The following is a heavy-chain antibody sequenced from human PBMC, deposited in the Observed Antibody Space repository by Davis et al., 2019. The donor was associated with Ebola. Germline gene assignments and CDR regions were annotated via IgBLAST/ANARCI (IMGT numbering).Heavy chain of an antibody. CDR2: INPNSGGT. Sequence: ASSVTVSCKPSGYTFTGYYMLWVRQAPGQALVGVGWINPNSGGTNYAQKFQGRVTMTRDTSISTAYMGLRRMRSDDTAVYYCARGGGYSYLYGMDVWGQGTTVTVSS. J-gene: IGHJ6*02. CDR3: ARGGGYSYLYGMDV. V-gene: IGHV1-2*02. CDR1: GYTFTGYY. D-gene: IGHD5-18*01.